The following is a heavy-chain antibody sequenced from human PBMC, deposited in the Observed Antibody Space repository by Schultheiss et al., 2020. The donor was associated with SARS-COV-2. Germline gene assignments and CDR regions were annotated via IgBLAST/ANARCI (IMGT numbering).Heavy chain of an antibody. CDR1: GGSISSSNW. J-gene: IGHJ2*01. CDR2: IYHSGST. Sequence: SETLSLTCAVSGGSISSSNWWSWVRQPPGKGLEWIGYIYHSGSTYYNPSLKSRVNISVDRSKNQFSLKLTSVTAADTAVFYCARAVTGPKRYFDIWGRGTLVTVSS. V-gene: IGHV4-4*02. CDR3: ARAVTGPKRYFDI. D-gene: IGHD6-19*01.